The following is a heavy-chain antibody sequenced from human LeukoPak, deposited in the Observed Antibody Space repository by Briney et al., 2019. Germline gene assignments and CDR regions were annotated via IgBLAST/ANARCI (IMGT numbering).Heavy chain of an antibody. J-gene: IGHJ4*02. CDR3: ATVGIIVAAGTYDY. D-gene: IGHD6-13*01. CDR1: GFTFSNYW. Sequence: PGGSLRLSCAAPGFTFSNYWMHWVRQAPGKGLVWVSRINSDGINTSYADSVKGRFTISRDNAKNTLNLQMNSLRAEDTAVYYCATVGIIVAAGTYDYWGQGTLVTVSS. V-gene: IGHV3-74*01. CDR2: INSDGINT.